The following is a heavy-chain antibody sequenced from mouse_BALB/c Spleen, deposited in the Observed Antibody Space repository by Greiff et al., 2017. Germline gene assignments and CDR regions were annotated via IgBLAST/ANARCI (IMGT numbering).Heavy chain of an antibody. J-gene: IGHJ4*01. CDR3: ARSRSTMSTTAGDY. CDR2: IDPSDSYT. D-gene: IGHD2-4*01. V-gene: IGHV1-59*01. Sequence: QVQLQQSGAELVKPGASVKMSCKASGYTFTSYWMHWVKQRPGQGLEWIGVIDPSDSYTSYNQKFKGKATLTVDTSSSTAYMQLSSLTSEDSAVYYCARSRSTMSTTAGDYWGQGTSVTVSS. CDR1: GYTFTSYW.